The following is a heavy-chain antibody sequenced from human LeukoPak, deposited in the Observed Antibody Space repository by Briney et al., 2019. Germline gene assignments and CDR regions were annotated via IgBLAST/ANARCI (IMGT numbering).Heavy chain of an antibody. CDR2: IKGDGSFT. D-gene: IGHD4-17*01. V-gene: IGHV3-74*03. J-gene: IGHJ5*02. CDR3: SKSDYFDP. Sequence: GGSLRLSCTASGFTFSDYWMNWVRQAPGKGPMWVSRIKGDGSFTTYADSVKGRFTISRDNAKNTLYLQMASLRVADTAVNSFSKSDYFDPWGRGTLVTVS. CDR1: GFTFSDYW.